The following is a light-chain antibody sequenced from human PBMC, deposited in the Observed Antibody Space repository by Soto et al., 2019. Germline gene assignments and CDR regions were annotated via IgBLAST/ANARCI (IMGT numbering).Light chain of an antibody. CDR2: GAT. CDR1: QYINNY. J-gene: IGKJ4*01. CDR3: QQYNNWPLT. Sequence: DIVLTHSPGTLSLSPGERATLSCRASQYINNYLAWYQQKPGQAPRLLIHGATTRATGIPARFSGSGSGTEFTLTISSLQSEDFAVYYCQQYNNWPLTFGGGTKVDIK. V-gene: IGKV3-15*01.